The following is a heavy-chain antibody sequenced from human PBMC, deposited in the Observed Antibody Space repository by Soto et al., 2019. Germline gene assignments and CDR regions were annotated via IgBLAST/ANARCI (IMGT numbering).Heavy chain of an antibody. D-gene: IGHD6-25*01. CDR1: GGSISSYY. CDR2: IYYGGST. J-gene: IGHJ6*03. V-gene: IGHV4-59*01. Sequence: SETLSLTCTVSGGSISSYYWSWIRQPPGKGLEWIGYIYYGGSTNYNPSLKSRVTISVDTSKNQFSLKLSSVTAADTAVYYCARRRGPRYYYYMDVWGKGTTVTVSS. CDR3: ARRRGPRYYYYMDV.